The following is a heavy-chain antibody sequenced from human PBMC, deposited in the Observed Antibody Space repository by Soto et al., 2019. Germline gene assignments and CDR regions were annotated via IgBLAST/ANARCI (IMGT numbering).Heavy chain of an antibody. V-gene: IGHV1-69*01. D-gene: IGHD3-3*01. CDR1: GGTFSDYA. J-gene: IGHJ6*02. Sequence: QVQLVQSGAEVKKPGSSMKVSCKTFGGTFSDYAISWVRQAPGQGLEWMGGLIPFFGRTNYAQEFQGRVTMTADESTSTAYMALSSLRHEDTAGYYGVRAGRFGVVINGGMDVWGQGTTVTVSS. CDR2: LIPFFGRT. CDR3: VRAGRFGVVINGGMDV.